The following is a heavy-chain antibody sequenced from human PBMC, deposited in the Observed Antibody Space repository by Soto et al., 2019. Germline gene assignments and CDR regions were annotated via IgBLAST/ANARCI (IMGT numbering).Heavy chain of an antibody. D-gene: IGHD3-16*01. CDR3: ARSQRGRTAFTFDY. CDR2: IYYSGTT. Sequence: SETLSLSCAVSGDSVSNDNYYWSWIRQPPGKGLEWIGYIYYSGTTNYNSYLKSRLSLSVDMSKNQFSLKLASVTAADTAVYFCARSQRGRTAFTFDYWGQGALVTVSS. CDR1: GDSVSNDNYY. V-gene: IGHV4-61*01. J-gene: IGHJ4*01.